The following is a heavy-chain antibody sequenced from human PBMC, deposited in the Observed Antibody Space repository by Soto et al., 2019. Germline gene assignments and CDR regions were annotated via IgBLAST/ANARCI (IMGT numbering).Heavy chain of an antibody. V-gene: IGHV3-9*01. CDR1: GFTFDDFA. CDR3: ARDRKSRSTVSEEGFDY. CDR2: ISWNSTIR. D-gene: IGHD6-19*01. Sequence: VQLVESGGGLVQPGRSLRLSCTASGFTFDDFAMHWVRQTPGKGLEWVAGISWNSTIRGYADSVKGRFTISRDNAKNARYLQMNSLRSEETALYYCARDRKSRSTVSEEGFDYWGQGTRVTVSP. J-gene: IGHJ4*02.